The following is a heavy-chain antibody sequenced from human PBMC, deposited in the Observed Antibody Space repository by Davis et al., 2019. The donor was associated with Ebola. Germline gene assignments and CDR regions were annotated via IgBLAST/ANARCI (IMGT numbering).Heavy chain of an antibody. CDR1: GGSFSGYY. V-gene: IGHV4-34*01. CDR3: ARGLGMGWFDP. Sequence: SETLSLTCAVYGGSFSGYYWTWIRQTPGRGLEWIGDINHRGSTNYNPSLKSRVTISIDTSRNQFSLKVTSVTAADTAVYYCARGLGMGWFDPWGQGTLVTVSS. CDR2: INHRGST. J-gene: IGHJ5*02. D-gene: IGHD6-13*01.